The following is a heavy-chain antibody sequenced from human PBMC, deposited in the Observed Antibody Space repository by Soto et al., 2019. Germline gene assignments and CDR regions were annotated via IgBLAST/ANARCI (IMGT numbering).Heavy chain of an antibody. V-gene: IGHV1-3*01. J-gene: IGHJ4*02. CDR1: GYTFTSYA. Sequence: QVHLVQSGAEVKKPGASVKVSCMASGYTFTSYAMHWVRQAPGQRLEWMGWINAGNGNTKYSQKFQGRVTITRDTSASTAYMELSSLRSEDTAVYYCARGPGGPDGPGDYWGQGTLVTVSS. CDR2: INAGNGNT. CDR3: ARGPGGPDGPGDY. D-gene: IGHD2-15*01.